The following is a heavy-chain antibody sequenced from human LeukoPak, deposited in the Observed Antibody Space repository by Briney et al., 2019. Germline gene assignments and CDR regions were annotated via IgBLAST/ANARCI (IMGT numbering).Heavy chain of an antibody. V-gene: IGHV3-33*01. J-gene: IGHJ1*01. Sequence: GGSLRLSCAASGFTFSGHGMHWVRQAPGKGLEWAAVIWNDGSKKYYADSVKGRFTISRDNSKNTLYLQMNSLRAEDTAVYYCATYSSLNRREFQYWGQGTLLTVSS. CDR1: GFTFSGHG. CDR3: ATYSSLNRREFQY. CDR2: IWNDGSKK. D-gene: IGHD3-22*01.